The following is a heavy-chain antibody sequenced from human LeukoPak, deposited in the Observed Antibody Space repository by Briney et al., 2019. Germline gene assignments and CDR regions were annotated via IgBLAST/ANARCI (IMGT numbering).Heavy chain of an antibody. J-gene: IGHJ4*02. CDR1: GFTFSSYW. CDR2: INQDGSEK. CDR3: ARDDNWGSDS. V-gene: IGHV3-7*03. Sequence: QPGGSLRLSCAASGFTFSSYWMSWVRQVPGKGLEWVANINQDGSEKNYVGSVKGRFTISRDNAKNSLYLQMKSLRAEDTAVYYCARDDNWGSDSWGQGTLVTVSS. D-gene: IGHD7-27*01.